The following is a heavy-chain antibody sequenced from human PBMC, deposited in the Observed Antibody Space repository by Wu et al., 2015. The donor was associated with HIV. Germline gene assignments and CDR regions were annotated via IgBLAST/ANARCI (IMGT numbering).Heavy chain of an antibody. CDR3: ARVGGSSWYRNLIW. J-gene: IGHJ3*01. CDR1: GGTFSSFA. CDR2: IIPLFDTS. D-gene: IGHD6-13*01. V-gene: IGHV1-69*12. Sequence: QVQLVQSGAEVKKPGSSVKVSCKASGGTFSSFAVSWVRQAPGQGLEWMGGIIPLFDTSHSAQNFQGRVTITADESTSTAYMELSSLRYEDTAVYYCARVGGSSWYRNLIWWGQGTMVTVSS.